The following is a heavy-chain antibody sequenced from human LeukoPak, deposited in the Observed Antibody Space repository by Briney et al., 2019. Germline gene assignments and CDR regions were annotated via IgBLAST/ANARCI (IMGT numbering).Heavy chain of an antibody. CDR2: IYFSGTT. V-gene: IGHV4-59*08. D-gene: IGHD5-24*01. CDR1: DGSVSSYY. J-gene: IGHJ3*02. Sequence: PSETLSLTCTVSDGSVSSYYWSWIRQPPGKGLEWIGYIYFSGTTNYNPSLKSRVAISVDTSKNQFSLKLSSVTAADTAQYYCARHPPRESRGNAFDIWGQGTVVTVSS. CDR3: ARHPPRESRGNAFDI.